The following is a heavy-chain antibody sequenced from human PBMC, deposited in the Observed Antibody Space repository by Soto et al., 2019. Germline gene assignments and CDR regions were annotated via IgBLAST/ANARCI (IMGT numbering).Heavy chain of an antibody. CDR2: ITPILGIA. CDR3: AREPYGDYSGY. J-gene: IGHJ4*02. CDR1: GGTFSSYS. V-gene: IGHV1-69*08. D-gene: IGHD4-17*01. Sequence: QVQLVQSGAEVKKPGSSVKVSCKASGGTFSSYSINWVRQAPGQGLEWMGRITPILGIANYAQKFPGRVTITADKSTSTAYMELSSLRSEDTAVYYCAREPYGDYSGYWGQGTLVTVSS.